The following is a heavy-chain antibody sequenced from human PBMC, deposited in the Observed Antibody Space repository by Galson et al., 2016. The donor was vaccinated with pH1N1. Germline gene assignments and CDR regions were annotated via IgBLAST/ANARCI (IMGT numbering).Heavy chain of an antibody. CDR1: GYTFTGDY. V-gene: IGHV1-2*02. J-gene: IGHJ4*02. D-gene: IGHD3/OR15-3a*01. Sequence: SVKVSCKASGYTFTGDYIHWVRQAPGQGLEWVAWINPNNGGTKYAQKLQGRVTLTRDTTISTAYLEVDRRTSDDTAFFYCAREPYGTGGFGYGCQGTLVTVSS. CDR2: INPNNGGT. CDR3: AREPYGTGGFGY.